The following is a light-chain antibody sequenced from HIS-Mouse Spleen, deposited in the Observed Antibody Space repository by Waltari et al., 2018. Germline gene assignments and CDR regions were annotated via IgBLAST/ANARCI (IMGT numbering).Light chain of an antibody. J-gene: IGLJ3*02. CDR1: SGHSSYA. CDR3: QTWSTGIMV. V-gene: IGLV4-69*01. Sequence: QLVLTQSPSASASLRASVKLTCTLSSGHSSYAIAWHQQQPAKGPRYLMKLNSDGRHSKGDGLPDRFSGSSSGSERYLSNSSLLSDGQTNYYCQTWSTGIMVFGGGKMLTV. CDR2: LNSDGRH.